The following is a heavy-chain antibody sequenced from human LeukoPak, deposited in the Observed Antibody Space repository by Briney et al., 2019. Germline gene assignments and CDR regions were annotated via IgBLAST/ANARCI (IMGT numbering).Heavy chain of an antibody. V-gene: IGHV3-15*01. CDR1: GFTFSNAW. CDR2: IKSKTDGGTT. D-gene: IGHD3-22*01. J-gene: IGHJ3*02. Sequence: GGSLRLSCGASGFTFSNAWMSWVRQAPGKGLEWVGRIKSKTDGGTTDYAAPMKGRFTISRDDSKNTLYLQMNSLKTEDTAVYYCTTAGFRITTIVDAFDIWGQGTMVTVSS. CDR3: TTAGFRITTIVDAFDI.